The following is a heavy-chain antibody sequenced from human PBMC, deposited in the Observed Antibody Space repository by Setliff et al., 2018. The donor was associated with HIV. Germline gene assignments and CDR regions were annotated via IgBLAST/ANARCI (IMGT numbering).Heavy chain of an antibody. V-gene: IGHV3-15*05. CDR3: VGHYYDPLTGYYVWFFDV. CDR1: GFIFTNAW. CDR2: INSKSDGGTT. D-gene: IGHD3-9*01. J-gene: IGHJ2*01. Sequence: GGSLRLSCETSGFIFTNAWMSWVRQSPRKGLEWLARINSKSDGGTTSYAAPVKDRFTISRDDSRNTLYLQMNSMKSDDTPTYYCVGHYYDPLTGYYVWFFDVWGRGTLVTVSS.